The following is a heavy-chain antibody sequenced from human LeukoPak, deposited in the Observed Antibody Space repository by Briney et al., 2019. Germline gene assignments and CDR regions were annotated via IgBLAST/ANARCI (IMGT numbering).Heavy chain of an antibody. CDR3: ARDRGSQPFIDY. Sequence: SETLSLTCTVSGGSISSYYWGWIRQPPGKGLEWIGEINHSGSTNYNPSLKSRVTISVDTSKNQFSLKLSSVTAADTAVYYCARDRGSQPFIDYWGQGTLVTVSS. CDR2: INHSGST. V-gene: IGHV4-34*01. J-gene: IGHJ4*02. CDR1: GGSISSYY. D-gene: IGHD1-26*01.